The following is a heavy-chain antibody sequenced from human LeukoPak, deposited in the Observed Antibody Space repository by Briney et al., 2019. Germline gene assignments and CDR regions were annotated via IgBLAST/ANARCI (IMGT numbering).Heavy chain of an antibody. D-gene: IGHD2-15*01. CDR3: ARIGYCSGGSCYSKSYFDY. CDR2: INHSGST. V-gene: IGHV4-34*01. J-gene: IGHJ4*02. CDR1: GGSFSGYY. Sequence: PSETLSLTCAVYGGSFSGYYWSWIRQPPGKGLEWIGEINHSGSTNYNPSLESRVTISVDTSKNQFSLKLSSVTAADTAVYYCARIGYCSGGSCYSKSYFDYWSQGTLVTVSS.